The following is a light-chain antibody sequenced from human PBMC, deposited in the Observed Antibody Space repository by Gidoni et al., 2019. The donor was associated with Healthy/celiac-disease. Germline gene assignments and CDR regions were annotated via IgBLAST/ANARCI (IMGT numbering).Light chain of an antibody. CDR1: QDISNY. J-gene: IGKJ3*01. CDR3: QQYDNLPRVFT. Sequence: DIQMTQSPSSLSASVGDRVTITCQASQDISNYLNWYQQKQGKAPKLLIYDASNLETGVPSRFSGSGSGTDFTFTISSLQPEDIATYYCQQYDNLPRVFTFGPGTKVDIK. CDR2: DAS. V-gene: IGKV1-33*01.